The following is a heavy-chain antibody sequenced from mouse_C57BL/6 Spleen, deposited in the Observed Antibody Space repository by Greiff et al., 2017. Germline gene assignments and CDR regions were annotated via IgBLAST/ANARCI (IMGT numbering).Heavy chain of an antibody. CDR3: ARRVTVVEYAMDY. J-gene: IGHJ4*01. D-gene: IGHD1-1*01. V-gene: IGHV1-26*01. Sequence: EVQLQQSGPELVKPGASVKISCKASGYTFTDYYMNWVKQSHGKSLEWIGDINPNNGGTSYNQKFKGKATLTVDKSSSTAYMELRSLTSEDSAVYYCARRVTVVEYAMDYWGQGTSVTVSS. CDR1: GYTFTDYY. CDR2: INPNNGGT.